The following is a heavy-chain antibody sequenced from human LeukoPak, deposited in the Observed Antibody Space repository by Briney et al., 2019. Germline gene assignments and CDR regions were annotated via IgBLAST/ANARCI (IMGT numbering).Heavy chain of an antibody. CDR1: GGSISSSYYY. J-gene: IGHJ4*02. Sequence: SETLSLTCTVSGGSISSSYYYWGWLRQPPGTGLEWIGSIYYSGSTNYNPSLKSRVTISVDTSKNQFSLKLSSVTAADTAVYYCARTARYFDYWGQGTLVTVSS. V-gene: IGHV4-39*07. CDR2: IYYSGST. CDR3: ARTARYFDY.